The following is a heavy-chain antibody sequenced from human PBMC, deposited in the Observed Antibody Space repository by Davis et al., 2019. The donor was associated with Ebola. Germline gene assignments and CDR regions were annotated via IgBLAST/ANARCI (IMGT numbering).Heavy chain of an antibody. Sequence: GESLKISCAASGFTFSSYGMHWVRQAPGKGLEWVAVISYDGSNKYYADSVKGRFTISRDNAKNSLYLQVNSLRDEDTAVYYCARNYGGHDGWGQGTLVTVSS. CDR3: ARNYGGHDG. CDR2: ISYDGSNK. J-gene: IGHJ4*02. V-gene: IGHV3-30*03. CDR1: GFTFSSYG. D-gene: IGHD4/OR15-4a*01.